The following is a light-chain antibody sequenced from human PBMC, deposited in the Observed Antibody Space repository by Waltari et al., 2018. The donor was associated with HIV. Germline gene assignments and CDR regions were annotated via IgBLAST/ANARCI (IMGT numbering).Light chain of an antibody. CDR1: QNSDNF. J-gene: IGKJ3*01. V-gene: IGKV1-39*01. Sequence: DIQMTQSPSSLSASVGDRVTITCRASQNSDNFLTWYQQKPGKAPTLLISGTSAFQSGVPSRFTASGSGTDFTLTINSLQPEDFATYFCLQGYSTPLTFGPGTKVDIK. CDR2: GTS. CDR3: LQGYSTPLT.